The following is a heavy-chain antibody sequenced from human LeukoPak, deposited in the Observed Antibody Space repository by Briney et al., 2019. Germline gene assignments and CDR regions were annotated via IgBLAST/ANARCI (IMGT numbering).Heavy chain of an antibody. CDR3: AAEYCGGGFCYTRHSGHDY. CDR2: ISYDGSNK. Sequence: GGSLRLSCAASGFTFSNYAMHWVRQAPGKGLEWVAVISYDGSNKYYADSVKGRFTISRDNSKNTLYLQMNSLRAEDTALYYCAAEYCGGGFCYTRHSGHDYWGQGTLVTVSS. V-gene: IGHV3-30-3*01. CDR1: GFTFSNYA. J-gene: IGHJ4*02. D-gene: IGHD2-15*01.